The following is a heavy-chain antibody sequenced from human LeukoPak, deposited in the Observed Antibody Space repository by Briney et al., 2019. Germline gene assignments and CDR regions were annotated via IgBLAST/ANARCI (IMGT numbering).Heavy chain of an antibody. CDR3: ARDKSDWFDP. Sequence: SETLSLTCTVSGGSISSSSYYWGWIRQPPGKGLEWIGSIYYSGSTYYNPSLKSRVTISVDTSKNQFSLKLSSVTAADTAVYYCARDKSDWFDPWGQGTLVTVSS. J-gene: IGHJ5*02. V-gene: IGHV4-39*07. CDR1: GGSISSSSYY. CDR2: IYYSGST.